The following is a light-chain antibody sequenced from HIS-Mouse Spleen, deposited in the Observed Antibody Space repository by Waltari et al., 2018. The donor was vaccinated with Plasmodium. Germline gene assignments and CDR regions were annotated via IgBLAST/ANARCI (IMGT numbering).Light chain of an antibody. CDR1: QSISSR. CDR2: KAS. J-gene: IGKJ1*01. Sequence: DIQMTQSPSTLSASVADRVTITCRASQSISSRLALYQQKPGKAPKLLIYKASSLESGVPSRFSGSGSGTEFTLTISSLQPDYFATYYCQQYNSYSWTFGQGTKVEIK. V-gene: IGKV1-5*03. CDR3: QQYNSYSWT.